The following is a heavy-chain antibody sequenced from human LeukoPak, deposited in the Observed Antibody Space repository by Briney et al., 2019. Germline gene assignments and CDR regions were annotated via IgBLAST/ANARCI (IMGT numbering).Heavy chain of an antibody. Sequence: GGSLRPSCAASGFTLSGYAMNWVRQAPGKGLEWVSSIGTRSSSIYYADSVKGRFTISRDNAKNSLYLQMISLRAEDTAAYYCAREGELGEAFDIWGQGTMVTVSS. CDR3: AREGELGEAFDI. CDR2: IGTRSSSI. V-gene: IGHV3-21*01. J-gene: IGHJ3*02. CDR1: GFTLSGYA. D-gene: IGHD1-26*01.